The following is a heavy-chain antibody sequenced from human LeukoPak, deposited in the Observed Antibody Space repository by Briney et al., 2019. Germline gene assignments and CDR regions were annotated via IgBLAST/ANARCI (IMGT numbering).Heavy chain of an antibody. CDR2: IYPGDPET. J-gene: IGHJ4*02. CDR3: ARGVYLWSGSPYLDC. V-gene: IGHV5-51*01. D-gene: IGHD3-3*01. Sequence: GASLKISCKSSGYSFNSYYIGWGRPMPGKGLEWMGMIYPGDPETRYSPSIEGHVTISLNRSITTACLRFTNLKASDTAMYYRARGVYLWSGSPYLDCWGEGPLVTVSS. CDR1: GYSFNSYY.